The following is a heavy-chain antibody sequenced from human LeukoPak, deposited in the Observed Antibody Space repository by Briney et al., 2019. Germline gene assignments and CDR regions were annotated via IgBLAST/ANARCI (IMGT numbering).Heavy chain of an antibody. CDR3: ARGRLQSGSYYFDY. Sequence: ASVKVSCKASGYTFSSYGINWVRQAPGQGLEWMGWISAYKGNTNYAQKLQGRVTVTTDTSTSTAYMELRSLRSDDTAVYYCARGRLQSGSYYFDYWGQGTLVTVSS. J-gene: IGHJ4*02. CDR1: GYTFSSYG. CDR2: ISAYKGNT. D-gene: IGHD4-11*01. V-gene: IGHV1-18*01.